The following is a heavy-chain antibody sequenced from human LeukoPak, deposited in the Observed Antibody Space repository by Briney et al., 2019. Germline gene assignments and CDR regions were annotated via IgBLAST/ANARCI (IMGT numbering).Heavy chain of an antibody. V-gene: IGHV3-30-3*01. CDR1: GFTFSNHA. J-gene: IGHJ3*02. D-gene: IGHD4-11*01. CDR2: ISHDGSNT. CDR3: ARETVTNHDAFDI. Sequence: PGRSLRLSCAASGFTFSNHAMHWVRQAPGKGLEWVAVISHDGSNTYYGDSVKGRFTISRDNSKNTLDLQMNSLRAEDTAVYYCARETVTNHDAFDIWGQGAMVTVSS.